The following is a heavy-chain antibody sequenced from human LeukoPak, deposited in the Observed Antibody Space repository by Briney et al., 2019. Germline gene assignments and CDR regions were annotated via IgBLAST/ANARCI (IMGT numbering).Heavy chain of an antibody. V-gene: IGHV3-74*03. CDR1: GFSISGYW. D-gene: IGHD5-18*01. CDR2: INGDGSII. CDR3: LRDRGYSFDDY. Sequence: PGGSLRLSCAASGFSISGYWMHWVRQAPGKGLVWVSHINGDGSIITYADSVKGRFTISRDDAKNTVYLQMNSLRGDDTAIYSYLRDRGYSFDDYWGQGTHVTVSS. J-gene: IGHJ4*02.